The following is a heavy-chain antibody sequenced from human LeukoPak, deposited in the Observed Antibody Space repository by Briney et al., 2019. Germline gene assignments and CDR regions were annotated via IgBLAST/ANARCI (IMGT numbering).Heavy chain of an antibody. CDR1: GFTFSSYA. Sequence: GGSLRLSCAASGFTFSSYAMTWVRQAPGKGLEWVSSISGSGGSTYFADSVKGRFSISRGNSKNTLYLQVTSLRAEDTAVYYCAKAGHYGSGSYYSDYWGRGTLVTVSP. D-gene: IGHD3-10*01. J-gene: IGHJ4*02. CDR2: ISGSGGST. V-gene: IGHV3-23*01. CDR3: AKAGHYGSGSYYSDY.